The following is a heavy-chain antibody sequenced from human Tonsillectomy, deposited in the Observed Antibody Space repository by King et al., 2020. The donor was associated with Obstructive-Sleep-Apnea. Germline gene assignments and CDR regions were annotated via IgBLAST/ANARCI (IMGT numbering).Heavy chain of an antibody. Sequence: QLVQSGGGLVQPGGSLRLSCAASGFTFIIYWMTWVRQAPGKGLEWVTNIKQDVSEKYYVDSVKGRFTISRDNAKNSLYLQMNSLRAEDTAVYYCAREGTVTGEDAFDIWGQGTMVTVSS. D-gene: IGHD4-17*01. CDR1: GFTFIIYW. J-gene: IGHJ3*02. CDR2: IKQDVSEK. V-gene: IGHV3-7*01. CDR3: AREGTVTGEDAFDI.